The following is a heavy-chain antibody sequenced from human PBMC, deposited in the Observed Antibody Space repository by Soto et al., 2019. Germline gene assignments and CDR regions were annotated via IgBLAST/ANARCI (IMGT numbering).Heavy chain of an antibody. Sequence: VQLVQSGGGLVQPGGSLRLSCAASGFAFSDYGLHWVRQAPGKGLEWVAAITGDGGGKYYGTSVKGRFTVLRDKSRNMLDMQMNTLSPEDTAVYFCARGVSSGAGSYYYSMDVWGQGTSCSVSS. CDR3: ARGVSSGAGSYYYSMDV. J-gene: IGHJ6*01. V-gene: IGHV3-30*03. CDR2: ITGDGGGK. CDR1: GFAFSDYG. D-gene: IGHD4-17*01.